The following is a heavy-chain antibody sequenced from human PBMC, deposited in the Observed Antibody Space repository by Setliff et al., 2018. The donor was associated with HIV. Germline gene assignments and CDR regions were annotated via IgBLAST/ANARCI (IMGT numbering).Heavy chain of an antibody. CDR3: ARGRGSVAL. J-gene: IGHJ4*02. Sequence: PGESLKISCKGSGYSFASYWIGWARQMPGKGLEWMGIIYPGDSDTKYSPSFQGQVTISAARSISTAYLQMNSLRAEDTALYYCARGRGSVALWGQGTLVTVSS. CDR1: GYSFASYW. D-gene: IGHD2-15*01. CDR2: IYPGDSDT. V-gene: IGHV5-51*01.